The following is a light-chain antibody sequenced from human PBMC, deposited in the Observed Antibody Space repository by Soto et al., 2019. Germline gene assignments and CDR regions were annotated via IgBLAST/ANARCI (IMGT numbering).Light chain of an antibody. Sequence: QSALTQHASVSGSPGQSITISCTGTSSDVGSYNLVSWYQQHPGKAPKLMIYEGSKRPSGVSNRFSGSKSGNTASLTISGLQAEDEADYYCCSYAGSSTPSYVFGTGTKLTVL. CDR3: CSYAGSSTPSYV. CDR1: SSDVGSYNL. J-gene: IGLJ1*01. V-gene: IGLV2-23*01. CDR2: EGS.